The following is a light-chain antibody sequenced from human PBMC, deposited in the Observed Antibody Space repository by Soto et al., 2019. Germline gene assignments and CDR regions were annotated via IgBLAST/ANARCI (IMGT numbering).Light chain of an antibody. CDR3: QQTESWT. J-gene: IGKJ1*01. V-gene: IGKV1-5*03. Sequence: DIQMTQSPSTLSASVGDRVTITCRASQSISSWLAWYQQKPGKAPKLLIYKASSLESGVPSRFSGSGSGTEFTLTISSLQPDDFATYYCQQTESWTFGQGTKVEIK. CDR1: QSISSW. CDR2: KAS.